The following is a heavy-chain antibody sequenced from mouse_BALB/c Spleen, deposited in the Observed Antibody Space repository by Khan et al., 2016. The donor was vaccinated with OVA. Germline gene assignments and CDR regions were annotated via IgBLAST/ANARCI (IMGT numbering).Heavy chain of an antibody. D-gene: IGHD2-3*01. J-gene: IGHJ4*01. CDR3: ARFSDGYYYNVDY. V-gene: IGHV2-9*02. CDR2: IWAGGST. Sequence: QMQLEESGPGLVAPSQSLSITCTVSGFSLTSYGVHWVRQPPGKGLEWLGVIWAGGSTNYNSALMSRLSISKDNSKSQVFLKVNSLQTEDTAMYYCARFSDGYYYNVDYWGQGTSVTISS. CDR1: GFSLTSYG.